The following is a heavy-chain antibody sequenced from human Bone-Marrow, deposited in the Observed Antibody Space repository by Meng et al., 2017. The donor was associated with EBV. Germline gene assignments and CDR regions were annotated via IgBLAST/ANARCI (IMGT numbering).Heavy chain of an antibody. CDR2: IYHSGRT. J-gene: IGHJ4*02. CDR1: GGSISSGDYP. Sequence: QLHLHEPGSVLVKPSHIMSLTCAVSGGSISSGDYPWSWIRQPPGKGLDVIGNIYHSGRTFYNSSLNSRVTISVDRSKNQFSLKLTSVTAADTAVYYCARGNTFPEYYFGYWGQGTLVTVSS. CDR3: ARGNTFPEYYFGY. V-gene: IGHV4-30-2*01. D-gene: IGHD2/OR15-2a*01.